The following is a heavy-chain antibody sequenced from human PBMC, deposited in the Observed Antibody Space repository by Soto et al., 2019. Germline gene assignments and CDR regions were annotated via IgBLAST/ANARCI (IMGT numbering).Heavy chain of an antibody. CDR2: IYYSGST. Sequence: PSETLSLTCTVSGGSISSSSYCWGRIRQPPGKGLEWIGSIYYSGSTYYNPSLKSRVTISVDTSKRQFSLKLSSVTAADTAVDYCSRAIAQNAFYIWGQHTVVNISS. V-gene: IGHV4-39*01. J-gene: IGHJ3*02. D-gene: IGHD2-15*01. CDR3: SRAIAQNAFYI. CDR1: GGSISSSSYC.